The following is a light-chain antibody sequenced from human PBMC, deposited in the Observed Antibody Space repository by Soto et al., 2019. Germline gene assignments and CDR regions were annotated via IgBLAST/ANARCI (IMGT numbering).Light chain of an antibody. Sequence: EIVLTQSPGTLSLSPGERATLSCRAIQSVGSSYLAWYQQKPGQAPRLLIYDASNRATGIPARFSGSGSGTDFTLTISRLEPEDFAVYYCHQYGLSPPYTFGPGTKVDIK. CDR1: QSVGSSY. V-gene: IGKV3-20*01. J-gene: IGKJ3*01. CDR2: DAS. CDR3: HQYGLSPPYT.